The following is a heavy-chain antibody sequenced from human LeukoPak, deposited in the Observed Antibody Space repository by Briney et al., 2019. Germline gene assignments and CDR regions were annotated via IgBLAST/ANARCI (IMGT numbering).Heavy chain of an antibody. Sequence: PAETLSLTCTVSGASMRSYYWSWIRQAPGKGLEWIGFISYSGYTSYSPSLKSRVGISVDTSKSQFSLRLSSMTTADAAIYYCARGRNDNGGMFFDSWAQGNLVTVSS. CDR3: ARGRNDNGGMFFDS. J-gene: IGHJ4*02. V-gene: IGHV4-59*01. CDR2: ISYSGYT. CDR1: GASMRSYY. D-gene: IGHD4-23*01.